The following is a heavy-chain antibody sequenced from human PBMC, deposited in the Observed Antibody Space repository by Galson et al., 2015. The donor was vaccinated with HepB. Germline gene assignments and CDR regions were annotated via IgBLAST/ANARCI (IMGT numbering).Heavy chain of an antibody. Sequence: SVKVSCKASGGTFTSYAMHWVRQAPGQRLEWMGWINAGNGNTKYSQKFQGRVTITRDTSASTAYMELSSLRSEDTAVYYCATPGPGCSGGSCFLFDYWGQGTLVTVSS. D-gene: IGHD2-15*01. CDR3: ATPGPGCSGGSCFLFDY. CDR1: GGTFTSYA. V-gene: IGHV1-3*01. J-gene: IGHJ4*02. CDR2: INAGNGNT.